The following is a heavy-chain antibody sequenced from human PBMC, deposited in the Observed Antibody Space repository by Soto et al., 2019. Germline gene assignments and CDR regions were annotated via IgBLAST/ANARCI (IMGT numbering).Heavy chain of an antibody. J-gene: IGHJ6*02. CDR3: ASIYCSGGSCHSNYYYGMDV. D-gene: IGHD2-15*01. Sequence: QVQLVQSGAEVKKPGSSVKVSCKASGGTFSSYAISWVRQAPGQGLEWMGGIIPIFGTANYAQKFQGRVTITADESTSTAYMELSSLRSEDTAVYYCASIYCSGGSCHSNYYYGMDVWGQGTTVTVSS. CDR1: GGTFSSYA. V-gene: IGHV1-69*01. CDR2: IIPIFGTA.